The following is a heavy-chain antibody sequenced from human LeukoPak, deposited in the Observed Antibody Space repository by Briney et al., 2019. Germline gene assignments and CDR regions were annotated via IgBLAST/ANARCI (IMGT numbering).Heavy chain of an antibody. CDR3: ARDTDYYGSAYMDV. V-gene: IGHV4-34*01. Sequence: PSETLSLTCAVYGGSFSGYYWSWIRQPPGKGLEWIGEINHSGSTNYNPSLKSRVTISLDTSKNQFSLKLSSVTAADTAVYYCARDTDYYGSAYMDVWGKGTTVTVSS. CDR2: INHSGST. CDR1: GGSFSGYY. J-gene: IGHJ6*03. D-gene: IGHD3-10*01.